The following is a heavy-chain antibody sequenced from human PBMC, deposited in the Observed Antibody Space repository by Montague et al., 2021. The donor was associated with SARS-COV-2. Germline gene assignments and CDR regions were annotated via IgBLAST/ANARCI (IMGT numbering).Heavy chain of an antibody. J-gene: IGHJ4*02. CDR1: GDSVSGESAA. D-gene: IGHD1-26*01. V-gene: IGHV6-1*01. CDR3: ARTSASSDY. Sequence: CAISGDSVSGESAACNWIKQSPSSGLDWLGRTYYRSKWYNDYAVSVKSRITINPDTSKNQISLQLNSVTPEDTAVYYCARTSASSDYWGQGTLVTVSS. CDR2: TYYRSKWYN.